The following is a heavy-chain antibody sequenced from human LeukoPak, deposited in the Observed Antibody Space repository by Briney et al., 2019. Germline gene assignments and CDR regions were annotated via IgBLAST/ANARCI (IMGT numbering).Heavy chain of an antibody. CDR3: ARAVIAVAGTFFDY. Sequence: SETLSLTCAVYGGSFSGYYWSWIRQPPGKGLEWIGEINHSGSTNYNPSLKSRVTISVDTSKNQFSLKLSSVTAADTAVYYCARAVIAVAGTFFDYWGQGTLVTVSS. V-gene: IGHV4-34*01. J-gene: IGHJ4*02. CDR2: INHSGST. CDR1: GGSFSGYY. D-gene: IGHD6-19*01.